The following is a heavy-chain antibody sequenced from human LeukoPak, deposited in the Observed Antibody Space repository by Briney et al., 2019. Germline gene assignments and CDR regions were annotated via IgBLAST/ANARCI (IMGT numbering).Heavy chain of an antibody. V-gene: IGHV3-74*01. J-gene: IGHJ6*02. CDR2: IKGDGGST. CDR3: ARGNYHAMDV. CDR1: GFTFSNYW. Sequence: AGGSLRLSCAASGFTFSNYWMRWVRQTPGEGLVCVSLIKGDGGSTTYADSVKGRFTISRDNAKNTVYLQMNSLRAEDTAVYYCARGNYHAMDVWGQGTTVTVSS.